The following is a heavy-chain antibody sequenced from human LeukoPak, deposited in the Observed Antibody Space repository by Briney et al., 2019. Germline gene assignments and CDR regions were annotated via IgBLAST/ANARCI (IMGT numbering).Heavy chain of an antibody. CDR2: ISGSGGST. V-gene: IGHV3-23*01. J-gene: IGHJ6*03. D-gene: IGHD1-26*01. Sequence: PGGSLRLSCAASGFTFSSYAMSWVRQAPGKGLEWVSAISGSGGSTYYADSVKGRFTISRDNSKNTLYLQMNSLRAEDTAVYYCAKALISRWWELLSSYYYYMDVWGKGTTVTISS. CDR1: GFTFSSYA. CDR3: AKALISRWWELLSSYYYYMDV.